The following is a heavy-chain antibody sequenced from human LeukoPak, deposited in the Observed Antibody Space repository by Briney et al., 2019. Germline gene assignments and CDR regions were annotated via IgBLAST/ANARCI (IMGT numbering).Heavy chain of an antibody. Sequence: GGSLRLSCAASGFTISDHFMHWVRHGPGKGLMWVSRIDRDGSEINYADSVKGRFTISRDNAKNTLYLQMNSLRDEDTAVYYCARHIRAAAFDPWGQGTLVTVSS. J-gene: IGHJ5*02. V-gene: IGHV3-74*01. CDR2: IDRDGSEI. CDR1: GFTISDHF. D-gene: IGHD6-13*01. CDR3: ARHIRAAAFDP.